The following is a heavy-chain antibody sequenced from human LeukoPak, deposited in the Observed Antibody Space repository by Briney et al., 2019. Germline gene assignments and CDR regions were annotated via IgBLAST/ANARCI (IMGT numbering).Heavy chain of an antibody. CDR2: IYYTGST. Sequence: SETLSLTCTVCGGSLSSYYWTWILQPPGKGLEWIVYIYYTGSTSYNPSLKSRVTISVQTSKNQFSLKLSSVTAADTAVYYCARGLNRNDYGDYGYWGQGTLVTVSS. J-gene: IGHJ4*02. D-gene: IGHD4-17*01. CDR3: ARGLNRNDYGDYGY. CDR1: GGSLSSYY. V-gene: IGHV4-59*01.